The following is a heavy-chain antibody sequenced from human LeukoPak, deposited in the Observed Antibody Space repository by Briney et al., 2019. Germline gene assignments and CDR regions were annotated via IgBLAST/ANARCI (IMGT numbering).Heavy chain of an antibody. CDR3: ARDAVGYCSSTRCSYYYYMDV. D-gene: IGHD2-2*01. CDR2: IYHSGST. Sequence: SETLSLTCTVSGGSINNCYWSWIRKPPGKGLEWIGYIYHSGSTNYNPSLKSRVTISIDTSKNQFSLDLSSVTAADTAVYFCARDAVGYCSSTRCSYYYYMDVWGQGTTVTVSS. J-gene: IGHJ6*03. CDR1: GGSINNCY. V-gene: IGHV4-4*08.